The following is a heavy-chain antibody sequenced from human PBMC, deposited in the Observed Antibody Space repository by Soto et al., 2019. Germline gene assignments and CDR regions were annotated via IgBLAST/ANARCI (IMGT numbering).Heavy chain of an antibody. CDR3: ARWGCSGSNCNLNQRSFDL. D-gene: IGHD2-15*01. CDR2: IWYDGSNK. J-gene: IGHJ4*02. CDR1: GFIFNEYG. Sequence: QVQLVESGGGVVQPGRSLRLSCAASGFIFNEYGMHWVRQAPGKGLEWVAVIWYDGSNKYYADSVKGRFTFSRDNSKNTMSLQINGLRAEDTAVYYCARWGCSGSNCNLNQRSFDLWGQGTLVTVSS. V-gene: IGHV3-33*03.